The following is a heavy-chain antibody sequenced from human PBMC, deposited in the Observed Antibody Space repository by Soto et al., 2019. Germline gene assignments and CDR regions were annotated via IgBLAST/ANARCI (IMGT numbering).Heavy chain of an antibody. D-gene: IGHD3-10*01. CDR3: TTDLLLWLGESPSWHWFDY. CDR2: IKRKADGETT. J-gene: IGHJ4*02. CDR1: GFTFSNAW. V-gene: IGHV3-15*01. Sequence: DVKLVESGGGLVKPGGSLRISCVVSGFTFSNAWMTWVRQAPGKGLEWVGRIKRKADGETTDYATSVKGRFAISRDDSKNTLFLQMDGLTIEDTAIYYCTTDLLLWLGESPSWHWFDYWGQGALVTVSS.